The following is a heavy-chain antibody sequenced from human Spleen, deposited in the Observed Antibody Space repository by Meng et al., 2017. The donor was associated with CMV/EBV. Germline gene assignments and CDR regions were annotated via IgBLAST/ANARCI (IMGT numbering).Heavy chain of an antibody. CDR1: GYTFTAYY. CDR3: AREGYSAFDH. V-gene: IGHV1-2*02. CDR2: INPNSGDT. D-gene: IGHD3-16*02. J-gene: IGHJ4*02. Sequence: ASVKVSCKTSGYTFTAYYMHWVRQAPGQGLEWMGWINPNSGDTHYAQRFQGRVTMTRDTSISMFHMEMSGLTYDDTAIYYCAREGYSAFDHWGQGTLFPVSS.